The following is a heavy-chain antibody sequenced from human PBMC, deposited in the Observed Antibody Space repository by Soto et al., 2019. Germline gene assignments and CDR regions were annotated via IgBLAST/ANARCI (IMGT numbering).Heavy chain of an antibody. D-gene: IGHD5-12*01. Sequence: QVQLVQSGAEVRQPASSVKVSCKTSGGTFSSYAISWVRQAPGQGLEWMGGIVPIVDTSTYAQKFQGRVTITADESTSTAYMELSSLRSDDTAIYYCVRVVAIPGYPDHWGQGTLVPVSS. CDR3: VRVVAIPGYPDH. CDR1: GGTFSSYA. J-gene: IGHJ4*02. V-gene: IGHV1-69*12. CDR2: IVPIVDTS.